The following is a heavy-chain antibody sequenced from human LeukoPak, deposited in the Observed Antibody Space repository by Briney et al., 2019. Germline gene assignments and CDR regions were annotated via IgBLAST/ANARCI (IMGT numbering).Heavy chain of an antibody. CDR2: ISAYNGNT. J-gene: IGHJ3*02. CDR3: ASHGSSGSYYDFIAFDI. CDR1: GYTFTSYG. D-gene: IGHD1-26*01. Sequence: ASVKVSCKASGYTFTSYGISWVRQAPGQGLEWMGWISAYNGNTNYAQKLQGRVTMTTDTSTSTAYMELRSLRSDDTAVYYCASHGSSGSYYDFIAFDIWGQGTMVTVSS. V-gene: IGHV1-18*01.